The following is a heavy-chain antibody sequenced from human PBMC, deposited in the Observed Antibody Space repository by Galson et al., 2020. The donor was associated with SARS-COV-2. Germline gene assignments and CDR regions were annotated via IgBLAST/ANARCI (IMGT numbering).Heavy chain of an antibody. CDR2: ISSSSSYI. V-gene: IGHV3-21*01. Sequence: GEPLKISCAASGFTFSSYSMNWVRQAPGKGLEWVSSISSSSSYIYYADSVKGRFTISRDNAKNSLYLQMNSLRAEDTAVYYCARGGMTTVVTPDAFDIWGQGTMVTVSS. CDR1: GFTFSSYS. CDR3: ARGGMTTVVTPDAFDI. J-gene: IGHJ3*02. D-gene: IGHD4-17*01.